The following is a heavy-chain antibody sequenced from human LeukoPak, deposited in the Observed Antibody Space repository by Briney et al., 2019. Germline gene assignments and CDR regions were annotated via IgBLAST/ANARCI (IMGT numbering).Heavy chain of an antibody. Sequence: QPGGSLRLSCAASGFTFSTSAMSWVRQAPGKGLEWVSGVSGSGDSTYYVDSVKGRFTISRDSSKNTLYLQMNSLRAEDTAVYYCARGYNYALILWGQGTLVTVSS. J-gene: IGHJ4*02. CDR1: GFTFSTSA. D-gene: IGHD5-18*01. CDR2: VSGSGDST. V-gene: IGHV3-23*01. CDR3: ARGYNYALIL.